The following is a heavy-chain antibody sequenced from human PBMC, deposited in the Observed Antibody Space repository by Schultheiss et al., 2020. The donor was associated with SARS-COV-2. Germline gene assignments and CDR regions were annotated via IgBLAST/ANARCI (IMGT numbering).Heavy chain of an antibody. CDR2: ISGSGGYT. CDR3: ARAQDGYKDY. J-gene: IGHJ4*02. V-gene: IGHV3-23*01. D-gene: IGHD5-24*01. Sequence: GGSLRLSCAASGFTFSSYAMSWVRQAPGKGLEWVSPISGSGGYTYYADSVKGRFTISRDNSKNTLYLQMNSLRAEDTAVYYCARAQDGYKDYWGQGTLVTVSS. CDR1: GFTFSSYA.